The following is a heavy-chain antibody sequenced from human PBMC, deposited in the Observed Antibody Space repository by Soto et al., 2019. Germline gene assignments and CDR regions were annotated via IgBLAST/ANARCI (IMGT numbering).Heavy chain of an antibody. V-gene: IGHV2-5*02. D-gene: IGHD1-1*01. J-gene: IGHJ4*02. CDR2: IYWDDDK. CDR3: AHRRGGHNWYDGDFDY. CDR1: GFSLATTGVG. Sequence: QITLKESGPALVNPTQTLTLTCTFSGFSLATTGVGVGWIRQPPGKALECLALIYWDDDKRYNPSLRSRRTITKDISKNQVVLSMTNMDPVDTATYYCAHRRGGHNWYDGDFDYWGQGTLITVSS.